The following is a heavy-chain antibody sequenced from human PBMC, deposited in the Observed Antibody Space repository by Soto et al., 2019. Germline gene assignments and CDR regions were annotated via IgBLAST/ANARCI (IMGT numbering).Heavy chain of an antibody. CDR1: GGAFSSYA. V-gene: IGHV1-69*01. D-gene: IGHD4-17*01. Sequence: QVQLVQSGAEVKKPGSSLKVSCKASGGAFSSYAISWVRQAPGQGLEWMGGIIPIFGTANYAQKFQGRVTITADESTSTADMELRSLRSEDTSVYYCARGSMDDYGDYGGMDVCGHGTTVTVSS. CDR3: ARGSMDDYGDYGGMDV. J-gene: IGHJ6*02. CDR2: IIPIFGTA.